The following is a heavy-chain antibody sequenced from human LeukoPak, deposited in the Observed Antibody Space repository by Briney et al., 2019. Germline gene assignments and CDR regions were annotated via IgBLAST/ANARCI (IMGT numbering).Heavy chain of an antibody. V-gene: IGHV3-7*01. Sequence: PGGSLRLSCAASGFTFGSYWMSWVRQAPGKGLEWVANIKQDGSEKYYVDSVKGRFTISRDNAKNSLYLQMNSPRVEDTAVYYCARDHYYDRSGYWGEAFDIWGQGTMVTVSS. D-gene: IGHD3-22*01. J-gene: IGHJ3*02. CDR1: GFTFGSYW. CDR3: ARDHYYDRSGYWGEAFDI. CDR2: IKQDGSEK.